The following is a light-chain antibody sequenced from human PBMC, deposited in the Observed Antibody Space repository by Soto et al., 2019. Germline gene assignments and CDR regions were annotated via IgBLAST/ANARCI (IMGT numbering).Light chain of an antibody. V-gene: IGLV2-14*01. Sequence: QSVLTQPASVSGSPGQSITISCTGTSSDVGGYNYVSWYQQHPGNAPKLMIYDVSNRPSGVSNRFSGSKSGNTASLTISGIKAEDEADYYCSSYTSSSVVFGGGTKVXVL. CDR3: SSYTSSSVV. CDR2: DVS. CDR1: SSDVGGYNY. J-gene: IGLJ2*01.